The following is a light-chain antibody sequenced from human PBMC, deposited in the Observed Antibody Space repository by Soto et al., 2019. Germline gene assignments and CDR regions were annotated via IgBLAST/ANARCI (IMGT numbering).Light chain of an antibody. Sequence: EIVLTQSPATLSLSPGERATLSCRASQSVSSYLAWYQQKPGQAPRLLIYDASNRATGIPARFSGSVSGTDFTLTISRLEPEDFAVYYCQQYGSSGTFGQGTKVDIK. CDR3: QQYGSSGT. CDR1: QSVSSY. V-gene: IGKV3-11*01. J-gene: IGKJ1*01. CDR2: DAS.